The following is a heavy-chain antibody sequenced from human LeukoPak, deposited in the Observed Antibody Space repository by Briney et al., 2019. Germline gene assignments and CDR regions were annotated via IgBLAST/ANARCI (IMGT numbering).Heavy chain of an antibody. D-gene: IGHD6-13*01. CDR2: IKPDGSEQ. V-gene: IGHV3-7*01. Sequence: GGSLRLSCAASGFTFSNYWMTWVRQAPGKGLEWVANIKPDGSEQYYVDSVKGRFTISRDNAKNSLYLQMNSLRAEDTAVYYCASCEVAAAGDYWGQGTLVTVSS. CDR1: GFTFSNYW. CDR3: ASCEVAAAGDY. J-gene: IGHJ4*02.